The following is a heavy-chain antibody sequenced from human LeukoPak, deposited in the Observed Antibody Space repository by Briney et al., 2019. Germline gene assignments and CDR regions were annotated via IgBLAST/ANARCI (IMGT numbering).Heavy chain of an antibody. CDR3: ARGRGAYANWFDP. CDR2: INPSGGST. Sequence: ASVKVSCRASGYTFTNYYMHWVRHAPGQGLEWMGIINPSGGSTSYAQKFQGRVTMTRDTSTSTVYMELSSLRSEDTAVYYCARGRGAYANWFDPWGQGTLVTVSS. D-gene: IGHD3-10*01. V-gene: IGHV1-46*01. CDR1: GYTFTNYY. J-gene: IGHJ5*02.